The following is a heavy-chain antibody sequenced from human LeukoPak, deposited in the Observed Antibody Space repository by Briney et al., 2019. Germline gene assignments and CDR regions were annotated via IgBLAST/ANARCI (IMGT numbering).Heavy chain of an antibody. V-gene: IGHV4-59*01. CDR2: IYYSGST. J-gene: IGHJ4*02. Sequence: PSETLSLTCTVSGGSISSYYWSWIRQPPGKGLEWIGYIYYSGSTNYNPSLKSRVTISVDTSKNQFSLKLSSVTAADTAVCYCARADSYGQTIDYWGQGTLVTVSS. CDR3: ARADSYGQTIDY. D-gene: IGHD5-18*01. CDR1: GGSISSYY.